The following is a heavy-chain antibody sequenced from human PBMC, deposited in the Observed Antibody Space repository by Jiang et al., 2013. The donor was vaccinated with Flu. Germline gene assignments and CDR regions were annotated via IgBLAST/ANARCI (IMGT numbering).Heavy chain of an antibody. CDR3: ARGSSYGYEFHNGMDV. CDR2: INPNSGGR. V-gene: IGHV1-2*04. Sequence: GAEVKKPGASVKVPCEASGYTFNAYYIHWVRQAPGQGLEWMGWINPNSGGRNYAQKFQGWVTMTRDSSISTAYMDLNRLGSEDTAVYYCARGSSYGYEFHNGMDVWGQGTTVTVSS. CDR1: GYTFNAYY. D-gene: IGHD5-18*01. J-gene: IGHJ6*02.